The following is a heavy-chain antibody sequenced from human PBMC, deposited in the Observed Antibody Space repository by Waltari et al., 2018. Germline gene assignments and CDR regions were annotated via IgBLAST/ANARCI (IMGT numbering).Heavy chain of an antibody. CDR1: GFAFTRSW. Sequence: EVRLEESGGGLVQPGGSLRLSCAASGFAFTRSWMHWVRQAPGKGLVWVSRIDNDGSGTTYADSVMGRFTISRDNAKNTVYLEMNSLRAEDTAVYYCSRSPAGYSRSDHWGQGTLVTVSS. D-gene: IGHD5-18*01. CDR2: IDNDGSGT. V-gene: IGHV3-74*01. J-gene: IGHJ4*02. CDR3: SRSPAGYSRSDH.